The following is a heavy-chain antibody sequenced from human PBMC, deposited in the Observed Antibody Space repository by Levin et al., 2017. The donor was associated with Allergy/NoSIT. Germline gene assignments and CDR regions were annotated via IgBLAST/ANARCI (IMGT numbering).Heavy chain of an antibody. Sequence: ASVKVSCKASGYPFNDHYVHWVRQAPGRGLEWMGVISPSGGGTSYAQKFQRRITMTRDTSTTTVFMELTSLRSEDTAVYFCARDLQTTTGSGWYDYWGQGTLVTVSS. V-gene: IGHV1-46*02. D-gene: IGHD6-19*01. CDR1: GYPFNDHY. CDR3: ARDLQTTTGSGWYDY. CDR2: ISPSGGGT. J-gene: IGHJ4*02.